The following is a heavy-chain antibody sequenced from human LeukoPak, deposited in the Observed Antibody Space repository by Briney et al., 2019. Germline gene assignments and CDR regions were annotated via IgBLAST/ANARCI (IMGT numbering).Heavy chain of an antibody. V-gene: IGHV1-8*03. CDR2: MNPNTGNT. CDR3: AREGAAAGRYFDY. J-gene: IGHJ4*02. D-gene: IGHD6-13*01. Sequence: GASVNVSCKASVYTFTSYDINGVRQATGQGLEWMGWMNPNTGNTGYAQKFHGRVTITRNTSISTAYMELSSLRSEDTAVYYCAREGAAAGRYFDYWGQGTLVTVSS. CDR1: VYTFTSYD.